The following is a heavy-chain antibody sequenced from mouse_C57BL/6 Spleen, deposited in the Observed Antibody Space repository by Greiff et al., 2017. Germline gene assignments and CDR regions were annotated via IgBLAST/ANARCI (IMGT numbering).Heavy chain of an antibody. J-gene: IGHJ3*01. D-gene: IGHD2-3*01. Sequence: VQLQQPGAELVKPGASVKLSCKASGYTFTSYWMHWVKQRPGRGLEWIGRIDPKSGGTKYNEKFKSKATLTVDKPSSTAYMQLSSLTSEDSAVYYCARDGIDGYYSAGFAYWGQGTLVTVSA. CDR1: GYTFTSYW. CDR2: IDPKSGGT. V-gene: IGHV1-72*01. CDR3: ARDGIDGYYSAGFAY.